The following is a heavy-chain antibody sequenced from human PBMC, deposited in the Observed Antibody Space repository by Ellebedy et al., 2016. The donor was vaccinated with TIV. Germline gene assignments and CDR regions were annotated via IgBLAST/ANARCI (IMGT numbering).Heavy chain of an antibody. CDR1: GFTFSRYG. V-gene: IGHV3-30*18. CDR2: TSDNGNKE. D-gene: IGHD2/OR15-2a*01. Sequence: GESLKISCTASGFTFSRYGIHWVRQAPGKGLEWVAVTSDNGNKEYYADSVKGRFTISRDNSKNTLYLQMNSLRAEDTAVYYSAKDRARRNFYGMDVWGQGTTVTVSS. CDR3: AKDRARRNFYGMDV. J-gene: IGHJ6*02.